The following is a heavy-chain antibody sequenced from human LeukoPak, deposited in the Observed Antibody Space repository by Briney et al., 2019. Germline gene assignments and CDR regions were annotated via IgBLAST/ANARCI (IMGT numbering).Heavy chain of an antibody. V-gene: IGHV1-69*06. D-gene: IGHD3-3*01. CDR1: GGTFISYA. Sequence: SVKVSCKASGGTFISYAISWVRQAPGQGLEWMGGIIPIFGTANYAQKFQGRVTITADKSTSTAYMELSSLRSEDTAVYYCARGDDFWSGPFDYWGQGTLVTVSS. J-gene: IGHJ4*02. CDR3: ARGDDFWSGPFDY. CDR2: IIPIFGTA.